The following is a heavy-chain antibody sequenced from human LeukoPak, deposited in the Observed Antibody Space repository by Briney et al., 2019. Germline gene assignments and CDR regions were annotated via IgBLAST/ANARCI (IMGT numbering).Heavy chain of an antibody. CDR3: ARLRYFDSSGYYPT. Sequence: SETLSLTCTVSSGSISGYYWSWIRQPPGKGLEWIGYIYTSGSTNYNPSLKSRVTISVDTSKNQFSLKLSSVTAADTAVYYCARLRYFDSSGYYPTWGQGTLVTVSS. CDR1: SGSISGYY. D-gene: IGHD3-22*01. CDR2: IYTSGST. V-gene: IGHV4-4*09. J-gene: IGHJ5*02.